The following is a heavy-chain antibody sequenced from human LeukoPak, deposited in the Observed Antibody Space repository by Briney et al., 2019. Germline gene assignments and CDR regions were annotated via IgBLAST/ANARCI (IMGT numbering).Heavy chain of an antibody. V-gene: IGHV4-59*08. CDR2: TYYSGGT. CDR3: ARRRSGPYGMDV. Sequence: MASETLSLTCTVSGGSISSDYWSWIRQPPGKGLEWIGYTYYSGGTNYIPSLKSRVTILVDTSKKQLSLKLSSVTASDTAVYYCARRRSGPYGMDVWGQGTTVTVSS. D-gene: IGHD3-10*01. CDR1: GGSISSDY. J-gene: IGHJ6*02.